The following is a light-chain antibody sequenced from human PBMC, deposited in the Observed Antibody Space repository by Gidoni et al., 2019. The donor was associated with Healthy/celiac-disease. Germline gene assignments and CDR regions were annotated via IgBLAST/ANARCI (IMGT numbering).Light chain of an antibody. J-gene: IGLJ1*01. CDR2: EVS. CDR1: SSDVGGYNY. V-gene: IGLV2-14*01. Sequence: TTSFTGTSSDVGGYNYVSWYQQHPGKAPKLMIYEVSNRPSGVSNRFSGSKSGNTASLTISGLQADDEADYYCSAYTSSSTYVFGTGTKVTVL. CDR3: SAYTSSSTYV.